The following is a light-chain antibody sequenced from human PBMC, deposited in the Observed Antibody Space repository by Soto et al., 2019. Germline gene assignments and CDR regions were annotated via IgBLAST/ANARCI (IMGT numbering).Light chain of an antibody. CDR1: SSNIGRGYD. CDR3: QTFDSSLTISWV. Sequence: VLTQPPSVSGAPGQRVTISCTGSSSNIGRGYDVHWYQQVPGSAPRLLLSGDNTRPSGVPDRFSGSRSGTSASLAITGLQAEDEADYYCQTFDSSLTISWVFGGGTKVTVL. V-gene: IGLV1-40*01. J-gene: IGLJ3*02. CDR2: GDN.